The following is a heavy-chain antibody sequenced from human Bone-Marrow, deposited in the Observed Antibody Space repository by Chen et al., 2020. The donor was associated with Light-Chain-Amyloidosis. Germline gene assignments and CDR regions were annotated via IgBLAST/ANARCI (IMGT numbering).Heavy chain of an antibody. CDR1: GSSISGSRNF. J-gene: IGHJ6*03. Sequence: QLHLQESGPGLVKPPETLSLTCTVSGSSISGSRNFWGWVRQAPGKGLEWIANTFHGGGTYYNPSLKSRVTISLDTFKNQFSLCLASVPAADTAIYYCVRHGVPSPPYYSSIDLSRDRTPVTV. CDR3: VRHGVPSPPYYSSIDL. V-gene: IGHV4-39*01. CDR2: TFHGGGT. D-gene: IGHD3-3*01.